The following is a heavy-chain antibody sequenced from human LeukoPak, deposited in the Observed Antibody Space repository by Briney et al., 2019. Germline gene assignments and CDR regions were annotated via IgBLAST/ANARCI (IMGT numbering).Heavy chain of an antibody. CDR3: ARGTYSGYDWSWFDP. V-gene: IGHV4-38-2*02. Sequence: PSETLSLTCTVSGYSISSGYYWGWIRQPPGKGLEWIGSIYHSGSTHYNPSLKSRVTISVDASKNQFSLKLSSVTAADTAVYYCARGTYSGYDWSWFDPWGQGTLVTVSS. CDR2: IYHSGST. D-gene: IGHD5-12*01. CDR1: GYSISSGYY. J-gene: IGHJ5*02.